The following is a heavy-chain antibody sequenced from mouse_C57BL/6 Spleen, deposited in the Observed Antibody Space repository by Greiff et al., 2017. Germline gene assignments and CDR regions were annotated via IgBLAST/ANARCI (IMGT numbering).Heavy chain of an antibody. CDR2: ISDGGSYT. V-gene: IGHV5-4*01. Sequence: DVMLVESGGGLVKPGGSLKLSCAASGFTFSSYAMSWVRQTPEKRLEWVATISDGGSYTYYPDNVKGRFTISRDNAKNNLYLQMSHLKSEDTAMYYCARDDYYGSSHAMDYWGQGTSVTVSS. J-gene: IGHJ4*01. CDR3: ARDDYYGSSHAMDY. D-gene: IGHD1-1*01. CDR1: GFTFSSYA.